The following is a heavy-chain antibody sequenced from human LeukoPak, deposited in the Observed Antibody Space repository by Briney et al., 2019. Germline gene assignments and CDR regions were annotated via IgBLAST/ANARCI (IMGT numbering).Heavy chain of an antibody. J-gene: IGHJ3*02. V-gene: IGHV1-2*02. CDR2: INPNSGGT. CDR3: ARVPHRGTIAELPGTIVDAFDI. D-gene: IGHD1-7*01. CDR1: GYTFTVTGYY. Sequence: ASVKVSCKASGYTFTVTGYYIHWVRRAPGQGLEWMGWINPNSGGTNYAQKFQGRITMTRDTSISTAYMELSSLRSDDTALYYCARVPHRGTIAELPGTIVDAFDIWSQGTMVTVSS.